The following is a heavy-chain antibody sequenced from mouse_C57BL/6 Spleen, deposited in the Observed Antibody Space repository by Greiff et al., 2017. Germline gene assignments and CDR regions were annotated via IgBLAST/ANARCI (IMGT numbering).Heavy chain of an antibody. D-gene: IGHD1-1*01. CDR1: GYAFSSSW. Sequence: QVQLQQSGPELVQPGASVKISCKASGYAFSSSWMNWVKQRPGKGLEWIGRIYPGDGDTNYNGKFKGKATLTAYKSSSTAYMQLSSLTSEDSAIYFCARVDYGSTQYYFDYWGQGTTLTVSS. J-gene: IGHJ2*01. V-gene: IGHV1-82*01. CDR2: IYPGDGDT. CDR3: ARVDYGSTQYYFDY.